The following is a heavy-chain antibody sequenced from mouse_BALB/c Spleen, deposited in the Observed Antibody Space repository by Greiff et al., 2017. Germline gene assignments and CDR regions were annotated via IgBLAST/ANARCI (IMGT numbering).Heavy chain of an antibody. Sequence: VKLMESGAELMKPGASVKISCKATGYTFSSYWIEWVKQRPGHGLEWIGEILPGSGSTNYNEKFKGKATFTADTSSNTAYMQLSSLTSEDSAVYYCARSSYYGNYAWFAYWGQGTLVTVSA. J-gene: IGHJ3*01. CDR3: ARSSYYGNYAWFAY. D-gene: IGHD2-10*01. CDR2: ILPGSGST. V-gene: IGHV1-9*01. CDR1: GYTFSSYW.